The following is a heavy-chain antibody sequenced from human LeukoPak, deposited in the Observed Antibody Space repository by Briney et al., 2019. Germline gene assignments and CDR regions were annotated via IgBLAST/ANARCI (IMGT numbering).Heavy chain of an antibody. CDR3: ARDVVVTMIVVEMSGAFDI. CDR2: ISAYNGNT. V-gene: IGHV1-18*01. Sequence: ASVKVSCKASGYTFTSYGISWVRQAPGQGLEWMGWISAYNGNTNYAQKLQGRVTMTTDTSTSTAYMELRSLRSDDTAVYYCARDVVVTMIVVEMSGAFDIWGQGTMVTVSS. D-gene: IGHD3-22*01. CDR1: GYTFTSYG. J-gene: IGHJ3*02.